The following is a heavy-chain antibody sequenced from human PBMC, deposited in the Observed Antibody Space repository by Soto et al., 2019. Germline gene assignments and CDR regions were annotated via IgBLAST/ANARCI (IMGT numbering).Heavy chain of an antibody. V-gene: IGHV3-15*01. CDR1: GFTFSNAW. Sequence: EVQLVESGGGLVKPGGSLRLSCAAPGFTFSNAWMSWVRQAPGKGLEWVGRIKSKTDGGTTDYAAPVKGRFTISRDDSKNTLYLQMNSLKTEDTAVYYCTTGEPGYCSGGSCYSVDYWGQGTLVTVSS. D-gene: IGHD2-15*01. CDR3: TTGEPGYCSGGSCYSVDY. J-gene: IGHJ4*02. CDR2: IKSKTDGGTT.